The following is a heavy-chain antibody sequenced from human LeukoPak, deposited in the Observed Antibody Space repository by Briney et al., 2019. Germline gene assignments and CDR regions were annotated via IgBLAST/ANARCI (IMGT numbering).Heavy chain of an antibody. Sequence: GGSLRLSCAASGFTFSSYAMHWVRQAPGKGLKWVAVISYDGSNKYYADSVKGRFTISRDNSKNTLYLQMNSLRAEDTAVYYCARPDYADYWGQGTLVTVSS. CDR3: ARPDYADY. J-gene: IGHJ4*02. V-gene: IGHV3-30-3*01. CDR2: ISYDGSNK. CDR1: GFTFSSYA.